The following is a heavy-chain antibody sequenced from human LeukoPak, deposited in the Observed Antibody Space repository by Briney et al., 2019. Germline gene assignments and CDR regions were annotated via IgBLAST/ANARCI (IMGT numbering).Heavy chain of an antibody. D-gene: IGHD6-19*01. Sequence: SETLSLTCAVYGGSFSGYYWSWIRQPPGKGLEWIGEINHSGSTNYNPSLKSRVTISVDTSKNQFSLKLSSVTAADTAVYYCATLYSSGWTTIGNWDQGTLVTVSS. V-gene: IGHV4-34*01. CDR3: ATLYSSGWTTIGN. CDR2: INHSGST. J-gene: IGHJ4*02. CDR1: GGSFSGYY.